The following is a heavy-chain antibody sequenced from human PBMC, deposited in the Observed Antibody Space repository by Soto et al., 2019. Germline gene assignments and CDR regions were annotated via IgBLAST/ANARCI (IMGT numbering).Heavy chain of an antibody. V-gene: IGHV4-39*01. D-gene: IGHD2-2*01. Sequence: QVQLQESGPGLVKPSETLSLTCTVSGGSISSGPYSWGWIRQPPGEGLEWIGTFHYSENTYYNPSLKCRITISLDTSTNQFSLKVTSVTVADTAMYYCARLGGFCSSTSCYGFYGMDVWGQGTTVIVSS. CDR2: FHYSENT. CDR1: GGSISSGPYS. J-gene: IGHJ6*02. CDR3: ARLGGFCSSTSCYGFYGMDV.